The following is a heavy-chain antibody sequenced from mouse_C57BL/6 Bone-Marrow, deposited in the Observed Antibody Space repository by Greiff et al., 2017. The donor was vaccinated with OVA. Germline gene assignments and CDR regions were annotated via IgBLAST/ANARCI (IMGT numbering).Heavy chain of an antibody. CDR1: GFTFSDFY. V-gene: IGHV7-1*01. CDR2: SRNKANDYTT. Sequence: EVQLVESGGGLVQSGRSLRLSCATSGFTFSDFYMEWVRQAPGKGLEWIAASRNKANDYTTEYSASVKGRFIVSRDTSQSILYLQMNALRAEDTAIYYCARANYYGSSYGFDYWGQGTTLTVSS. CDR3: ARANYYGSSYGFDY. D-gene: IGHD1-1*01. J-gene: IGHJ2*01.